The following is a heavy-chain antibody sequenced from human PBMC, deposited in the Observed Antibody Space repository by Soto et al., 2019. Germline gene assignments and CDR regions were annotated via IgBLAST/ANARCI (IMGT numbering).Heavy chain of an antibody. D-gene: IGHD2-15*01. V-gene: IGHV6-1*01. CDR3: VRLSGDGWLDY. CDR2: TYYRSKWYN. J-gene: IGHJ4*02. Sequence: SQTLSLTCAISGDSVSSNSVAWNWIRQSPSRGLEWLGKTYYRSKWYNEYAVSVGSRMTINADTSKNHLSLHLTSVTPVDTVVYYCVRLSGDGWLDYWGQGTLVTVSS. CDR1: GDSVSSNSVA.